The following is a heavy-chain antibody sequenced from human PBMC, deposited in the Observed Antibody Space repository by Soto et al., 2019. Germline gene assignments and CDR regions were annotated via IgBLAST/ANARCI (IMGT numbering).Heavy chain of an antibody. D-gene: IGHD3-3*01. CDR3: ATRITVFGLLIPPFDP. Sequence: SETLSLTCAVYGGSVNGYYWNWIRQPPGKGLEWIGAINHTGGTHYNPSLKSRVTMSVDTSKNQFSLRLSSVTAADTAIYYCATRITVFGLLIPPFDPWGQGTQVTVSS. CDR1: GGSVNGYY. J-gene: IGHJ5*02. CDR2: INHTGGT. V-gene: IGHV4-34*01.